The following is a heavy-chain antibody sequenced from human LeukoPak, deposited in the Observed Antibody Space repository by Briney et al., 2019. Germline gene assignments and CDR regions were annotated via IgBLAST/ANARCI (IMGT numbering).Heavy chain of an antibody. Sequence: GESLRLSCVVSGLSFSSYWMNWVRQAPGKGLEWVANIKQDGSEKYYVDSVKGRFTISRDNAKNSLYLQMNSLRAEDTAVYYCARDQRYCSSSSCPWEPFDYWGQGTLVTVSS. D-gene: IGHD2-2*01. CDR1: GLSFSSYW. CDR2: IKQDGSEK. V-gene: IGHV3-7*05. CDR3: ARDQRYCSSSSCPWEPFDY. J-gene: IGHJ4*02.